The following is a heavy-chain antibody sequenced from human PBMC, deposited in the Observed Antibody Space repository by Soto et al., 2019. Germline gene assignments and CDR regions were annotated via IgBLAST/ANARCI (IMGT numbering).Heavy chain of an antibody. V-gene: IGHV4-59*08. D-gene: IGHD2-15*01. CDR2: IYYSGST. Sequence: SETLSLTCTVSGGSISSYYWSWIRQPPGKGLEWIGYIYYSGSTNYNPSLKSRVTISVDTSKNQFSLKLSTVTAADTAVYYCARLGTGYCSGGSCYSRGMDVWGKGTTVTVSS. CDR3: ARLGTGYCSGGSCYSRGMDV. J-gene: IGHJ6*03. CDR1: GGSISSYY.